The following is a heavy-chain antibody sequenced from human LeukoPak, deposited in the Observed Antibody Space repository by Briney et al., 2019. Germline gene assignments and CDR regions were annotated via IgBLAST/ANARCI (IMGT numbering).Heavy chain of an antibody. CDR1: GGSISSSNW. V-gene: IGHV4-4*02. Sequence: SETLSLTCAVSGGSISSSNWWSWVRQPPGKGLEWIGEIYHSGSTNYNPSLKSRVTISVDKSKNQFSLKLSSVTAADTAVYYCAGGVATTSYNWFDPWGQGTLVTVSS. J-gene: IGHJ5*02. CDR2: IYHSGST. CDR3: AGGVATTSYNWFDP. D-gene: IGHD5-12*01.